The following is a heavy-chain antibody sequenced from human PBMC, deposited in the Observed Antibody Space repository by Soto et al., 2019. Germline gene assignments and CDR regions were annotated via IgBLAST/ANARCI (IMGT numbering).Heavy chain of an antibody. CDR1: GFSFSAHG. CDR3: AREDLFVDNGLEH. CDR2: INDGSEE. J-gene: IGHJ1*01. D-gene: IGHD1-1*01. Sequence: QVQLVESGGGVVRPGTSLRLSCAATGFSFSAHGMHWVRQAPGKGLEWLAVINDGSEEGYADSVRGRFTISRDNARNILYLQMDNLRAEDSALYYCAREDLFVDNGLEHWGQGTLVTVSS. V-gene: IGHV3-33*01.